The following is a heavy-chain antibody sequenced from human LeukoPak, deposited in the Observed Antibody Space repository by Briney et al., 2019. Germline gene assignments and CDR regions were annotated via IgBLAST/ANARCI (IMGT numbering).Heavy chain of an antibody. CDR1: GFTFSNYA. CDR3: AKHPDFYASGPFDY. CDR2: IRGSGDGT. D-gene: IGHD3-10*01. J-gene: IGHJ4*02. Sequence: GGSLRLSCAASGFTFSNYAMSWVRQALGKGLEWVSAIRGSGDGTYYADSVKGRFTISRDSSKNTLYLQMNSLRVEDTAVYFCAKHPDFYASGPFDYWGQGTLVTVSS. V-gene: IGHV3-23*01.